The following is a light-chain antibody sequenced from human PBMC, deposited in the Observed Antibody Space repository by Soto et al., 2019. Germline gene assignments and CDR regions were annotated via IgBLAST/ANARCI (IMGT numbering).Light chain of an antibody. J-gene: IGLJ1*01. CDR2: DVS. Sequence: QSALTQPASVSGSPGQSITISCTGTSSDVGGYNYVSWYQQQPGKAPKFMIYDVSNRPSGVSSRFSGSKSGNTASLTISGLQAEDEADDYCCSYTTSNTGQIVFGTGTKVTVL. CDR3: CSYTTSNTGQIV. V-gene: IGLV2-14*01. CDR1: SSDVGGYNY.